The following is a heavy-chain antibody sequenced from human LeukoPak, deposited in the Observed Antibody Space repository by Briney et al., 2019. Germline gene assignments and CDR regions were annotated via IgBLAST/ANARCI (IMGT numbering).Heavy chain of an antibody. CDR1: GFTSTNFW. D-gene: IGHD2-15*01. V-gene: IGHV3-7*01. CDR3: TGERLAGGFDI. Sequence: PGGSLRLSCAASGFTSTNFWIHWVRQAPGKGLEWVANINQDGSTEQYVGSVKGRFTIFRDNAKNSVYLQMNSLIVDDTAVYYCTGERLAGGFDIWGQGTLVTVPS. CDR2: INQDGSTE. J-gene: IGHJ3*02.